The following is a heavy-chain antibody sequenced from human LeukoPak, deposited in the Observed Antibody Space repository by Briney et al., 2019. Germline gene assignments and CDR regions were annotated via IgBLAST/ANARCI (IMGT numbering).Heavy chain of an antibody. CDR1: GGSFSGYC. Sequence: PSETLSLTCAVYGGSFSGYCWSWIRQAPGKGLEWIGEINHSGSTNYNPALKSRVTISVDTSKNQFSLKLRSVTDADTAVYYCARRNWGSVYSFDSWGQGTLVTVSS. CDR3: ARRNWGSVYSFDS. D-gene: IGHD7-27*01. J-gene: IGHJ4*02. V-gene: IGHV4-34*01. CDR2: INHSGST.